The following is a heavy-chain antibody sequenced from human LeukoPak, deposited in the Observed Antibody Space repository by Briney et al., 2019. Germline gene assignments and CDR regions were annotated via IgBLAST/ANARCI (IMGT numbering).Heavy chain of an antibody. CDR1: EFTFANYA. J-gene: IGHJ3*02. CDR2: INGRGGGT. Sequence: GESLRLSCAASEFTFANYAMNWVRQAPGKGLEWDSGINGRGGGTYYADSVKGRFTISRDNSRKMIYLQMNSLRAEDTAVYYCARKVDYWKAFDIWGQGTMVTVSS. V-gene: IGHV3-23*01. CDR3: ARKVDYWKAFDI. D-gene: IGHD3/OR15-3a*01.